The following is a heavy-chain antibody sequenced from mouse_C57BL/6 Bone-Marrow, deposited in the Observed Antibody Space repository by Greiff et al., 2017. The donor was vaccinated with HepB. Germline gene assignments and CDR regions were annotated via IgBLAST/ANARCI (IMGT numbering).Heavy chain of an antibody. CDR2: IYPRSGNT. CDR3: ARRNYYGSSCDY. Sequence: QVQLQQSGAELARPGASVKLSCKASGYTFTSYGISWVKQRTGQGLEWIGEIYPRSGNTYYNEKFKGKATLTAYKSSSTAYMELRSLTSEDSAVYFCARRNYYGSSCDYWGQGTTLTVSS. J-gene: IGHJ2*01. D-gene: IGHD1-1*01. CDR1: GYTFTSYG. V-gene: IGHV1-81*01.